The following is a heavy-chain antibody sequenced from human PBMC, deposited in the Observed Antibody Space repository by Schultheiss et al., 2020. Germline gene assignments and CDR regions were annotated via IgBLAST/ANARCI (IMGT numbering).Heavy chain of an antibody. CDR2: INHSGST. CDR1: GGSFSGYY. CDR3: ARYRGSGSTPRYGMDV. V-gene: IGHV4-34*01. J-gene: IGHJ6*02. Sequence: AETVSLTCAVYGGSFSGYYWSWIRQPPGKGLEWIGEINHSGSTNYNPSLKSRVTISVDTSKNQFSLKLSSVTAADTAVYYCARYRGSGSTPRYGMDVWGQGTTVTVSS. D-gene: IGHD3-10*01.